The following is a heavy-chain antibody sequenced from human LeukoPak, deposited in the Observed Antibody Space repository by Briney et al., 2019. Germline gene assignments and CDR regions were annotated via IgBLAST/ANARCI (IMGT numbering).Heavy chain of an antibody. CDR3: TTDYVLY. Sequence: ETLSLTCTVSGGSISSYYWSWTRQPPGKGLEWVGRIKSKTDGGTTDYTAPVKRRFTISREDSKNTLNLQMNSLKTEDTAVYYCTTDYVLYWGQGTLVTVSS. D-gene: IGHD2-8*01. J-gene: IGHJ4*02. CDR2: IKSKTDGGTT. V-gene: IGHV3-15*01. CDR1: GGSISSYY.